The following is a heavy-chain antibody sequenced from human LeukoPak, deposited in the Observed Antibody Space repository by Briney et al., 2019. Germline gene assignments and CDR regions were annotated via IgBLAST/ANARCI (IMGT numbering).Heavy chain of an antibody. CDR1: GYTFTGYY. Sequence: ASVKVSCKASGYTFTGYYMHWVREAPGQGLEWMGWINPNSGGTNYAQKFQGRVTMTRDTSISTAYMELSRLRSDDTAVYYCARDLRAINWFDPWGQGTLVTVSS. CDR3: ARDLRAINWFDP. J-gene: IGHJ5*02. V-gene: IGHV1-2*02. D-gene: IGHD4-17*01. CDR2: INPNSGGT.